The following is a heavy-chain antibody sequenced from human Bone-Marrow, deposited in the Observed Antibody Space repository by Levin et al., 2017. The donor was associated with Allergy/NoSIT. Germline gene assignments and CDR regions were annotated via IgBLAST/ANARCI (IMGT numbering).Heavy chain of an antibody. Sequence: LSLTCAASGLSFSNYDMNWVRQAPGKGLEWVSSISGGSSRIYYADSVKGRFTISRDNAKNSLYLQMNSRRVEDTAVYYCASWAMFYYDGSDFDYFYYGMDVWGQGTTVTVSS. V-gene: IGHV3-21*06. CDR1: GLSFSNYD. CDR3: ASWAMFYYDGSDFDYFYYGMDV. CDR2: ISGGSSRI. J-gene: IGHJ6*02. D-gene: IGHD3-16*01.